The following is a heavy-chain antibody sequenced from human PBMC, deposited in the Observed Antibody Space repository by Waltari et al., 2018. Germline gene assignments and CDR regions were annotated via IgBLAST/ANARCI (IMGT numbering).Heavy chain of an antibody. Sequence: QLQLQESGPGLVKPSETLSLTCTVSGGSISSSSYYWGWIRPPPGKGLEWIGSIYYSGSTYYNPSLKSRVTISVDTSKNQFSLKLSSVTAADTAVYYCARHEGGRWLQLSYYFDYWGQGTLVTVSS. D-gene: IGHD5-12*01. V-gene: IGHV4-39*01. CDR3: ARHEGGRWLQLSYYFDY. J-gene: IGHJ4*02. CDR1: GGSISSSSYY. CDR2: IYYSGST.